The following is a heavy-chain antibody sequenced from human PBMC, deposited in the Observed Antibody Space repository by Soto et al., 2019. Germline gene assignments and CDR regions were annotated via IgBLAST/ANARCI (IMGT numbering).Heavy chain of an antibody. J-gene: IGHJ5*02. CDR1: GGTFSSYA. CDR3: ARRRSSGSGVLGWFAP. Sequence: QVQLVQSGAEVKKPGSSVKVSCKASGGTFSSYAISWVRQAPGQGLEWMGGIIPIFGTANYAQKFQGRVTITGNEPTSTAYMELGGLRSEATAVYYCARRRSSGSGVLGWFAPGGQGTLVTVSS. CDR2: IIPIFGTA. D-gene: IGHD6-19*01. V-gene: IGHV1-69*01.